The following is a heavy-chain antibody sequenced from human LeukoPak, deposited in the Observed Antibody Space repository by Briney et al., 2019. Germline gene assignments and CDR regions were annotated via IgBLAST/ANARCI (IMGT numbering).Heavy chain of an antibody. V-gene: IGHV1-2*02. J-gene: IGHJ6*03. CDR1: VYTFPSYY. Sequence: ASEKVSCKPSVYTFPSYYMRWVRQAPGQGLGWMGWINPNSGDTNYAQKFQGRVTMSRDTSISTAYMELSRLRSDDTGVYYCARDSVQLWFSVYYYYYMDVWGKGTTVTVSS. CDR2: INPNSGDT. CDR3: ARDSVQLWFSVYYYYYMDV. D-gene: IGHD5-18*01.